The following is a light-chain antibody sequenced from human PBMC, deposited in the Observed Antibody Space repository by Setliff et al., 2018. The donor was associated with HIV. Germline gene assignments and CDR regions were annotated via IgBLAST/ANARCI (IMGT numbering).Light chain of an antibody. CDR3: KSKSSSTTPYV. Sequence: QSALTQPASVSGSPGQSITISCTGSNNDIGGYNFVSWYQQYPGKAPKLVIYDVIDRPSGVSNRSSGSKSGNTASLTISGLQAEDEADYYCKSKSSSTTPYVFGTGTKV. CDR2: DVI. J-gene: IGLJ1*01. CDR1: NNDIGGYNF. V-gene: IGLV2-14*03.